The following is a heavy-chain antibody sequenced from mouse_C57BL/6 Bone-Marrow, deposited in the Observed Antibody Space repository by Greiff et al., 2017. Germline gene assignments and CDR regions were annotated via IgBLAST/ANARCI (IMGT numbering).Heavy chain of an antibody. J-gene: IGHJ2*01. CDR1: GYTFTSYW. Sequence: QVHVKQPGAELVKPGASVKMSCKASGYTFTSYWITWVKQRPGQGLEWIGDIYPTSGRTNYNEKFKSKAILTVDTSSNTAYMQLSSLTSEASAVFYCARSSPLGLSFDYWGQGTTLTVAS. D-gene: IGHD4-1*01. V-gene: IGHV1-55*01. CDR2: IYPTSGRT. CDR3: ARSSPLGLSFDY.